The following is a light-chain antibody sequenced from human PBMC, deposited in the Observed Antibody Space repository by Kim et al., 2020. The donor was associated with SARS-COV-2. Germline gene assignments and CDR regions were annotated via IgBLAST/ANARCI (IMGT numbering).Light chain of an antibody. Sequence: DIVMTQSPDSLAVSLGERATINCKSGQSVLYSSNNKNYLAWYQQKPGQPPTLLIYWASTRESGVPDRFSGSGSGTDFTLTISSLQAEDVAVYYCQQYYSTPYTFGQGTRLEI. CDR2: WAS. CDR3: QQYYSTPYT. CDR1: QSVLYSSNNKNY. V-gene: IGKV4-1*01. J-gene: IGKJ2*01.